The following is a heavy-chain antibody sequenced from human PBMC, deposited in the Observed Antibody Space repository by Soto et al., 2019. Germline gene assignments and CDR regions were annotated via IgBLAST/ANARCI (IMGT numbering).Heavy chain of an antibody. V-gene: IGHV3-74*01. CDR1: RFTFSSYW. Sequence: GGSLRLSCAASRFTFSSYWMHWVRQAPGKGLVWVSRINSDGSSTSYADSVKGRFTISRDNAKNTLYLQMNSLRAEDTAVYYCARDGYNYYGMDVWGQGTTVTVSS. J-gene: IGHJ6*02. CDR2: INSDGSST. CDR3: ARDGYNYYGMDV.